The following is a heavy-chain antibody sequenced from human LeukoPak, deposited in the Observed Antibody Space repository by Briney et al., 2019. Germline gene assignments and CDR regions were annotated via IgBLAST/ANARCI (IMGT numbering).Heavy chain of an antibody. Sequence: GGSLRLSCAASGFTFSSYVMTWVRQAPGKGLEWVSAIGGTGVNTYYADSVKGRFTISRDNSKNTLYLQMNSLRGEDTAVYYCAKLSSSEESNDYWGQGTLVTVSS. CDR2: IGGTGVNT. J-gene: IGHJ4*02. CDR1: GFTFSSYV. CDR3: AKLSSSEESNDY. D-gene: IGHD6-13*01. V-gene: IGHV3-23*01.